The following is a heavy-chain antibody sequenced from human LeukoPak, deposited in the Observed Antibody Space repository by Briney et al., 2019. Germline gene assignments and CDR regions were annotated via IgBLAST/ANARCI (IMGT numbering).Heavy chain of an antibody. D-gene: IGHD3-3*01. CDR2: IWYDGTDT. V-gene: IGHV3-33*01. J-gene: IGHJ4*01. Sequence: GKSQRLSCVASGFTFSRFNMHWVRQAPGKGLEWVALIWYDGTDTYYADSVKGRFTISRDDSKNTVYLQMNSLRAEDTAFYYCARGFLDFDFWGHGTPVTVSS. CDR3: ARGFLDFDF. CDR1: GFTFSRFN.